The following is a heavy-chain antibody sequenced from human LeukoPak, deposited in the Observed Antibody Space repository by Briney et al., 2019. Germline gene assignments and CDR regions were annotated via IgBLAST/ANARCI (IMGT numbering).Heavy chain of an antibody. D-gene: IGHD3-22*01. V-gene: IGHV4-59*01. J-gene: IGHJ3*02. CDR1: GGSISRYY. CDR2: IYYTGST. Sequence: SETLSLTCTVSGGSISRYYWSWIRQPPGKGLEWMGYIYYTGSTDYNPSLKSRVTISVDTSKNQFSLKLSSMTAADTAVYYCAREYYDSNKAPALDIWGQGTMITVSS. CDR3: AREYYDSNKAPALDI.